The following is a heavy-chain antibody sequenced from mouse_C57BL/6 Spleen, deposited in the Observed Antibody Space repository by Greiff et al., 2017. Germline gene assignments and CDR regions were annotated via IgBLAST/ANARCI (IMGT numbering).Heavy chain of an antibody. V-gene: IGHV1-22*01. CDR2: INPNNGGT. CDR3: AREGVSGGGFAY. J-gene: IGHJ3*01. Sequence: EVQLQQSGPELVKPGASVKMSCKASGYTFTDYNMHWVKQSHGKSLEWIGYINPNNGGTSYNQKFKGKATLTVNKSSSTAYMGLRSLTSEDSAVYYCAREGVSGGGFAYWGQGTLVTVSA. D-gene: IGHD1-3*01. CDR1: GYTFTDYN.